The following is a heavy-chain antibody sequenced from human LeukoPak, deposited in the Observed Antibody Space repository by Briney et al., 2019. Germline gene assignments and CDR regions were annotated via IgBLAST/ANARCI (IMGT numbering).Heavy chain of an antibody. Sequence: GGSLRLSCVVSGFTFSSYPFHWVRQAPGKGLEWVAVIGYDGVEKYYADSVRGRFTISRDDSKSTLYLQMNSLRGEDTAVYYCARDFLIGAPGYLDHWGKGTLVSVSS. D-gene: IGHD3-22*01. CDR2: IGYDGVEK. J-gene: IGHJ4*03. CDR3: ARDFLIGAPGYLDH. V-gene: IGHV3-30-3*01. CDR1: GFTFSSYP.